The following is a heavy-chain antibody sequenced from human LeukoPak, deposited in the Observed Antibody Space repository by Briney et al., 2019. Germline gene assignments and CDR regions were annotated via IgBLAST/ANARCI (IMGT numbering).Heavy chain of an antibody. Sequence: WASVKVSCKASGYTFTGYYMHWVRQAPGQGLEWMGRINPNSGGTNYAQKFQGRVTMTRDTSISTAYMELSRLRSDDTAVYYCARIYGDPHPYYYYMDVWGKGTTVTVSS. D-gene: IGHD4-17*01. J-gene: IGHJ6*03. CDR1: GYTFTGYY. CDR2: INPNSGGT. V-gene: IGHV1-2*06. CDR3: ARIYGDPHPYYYYMDV.